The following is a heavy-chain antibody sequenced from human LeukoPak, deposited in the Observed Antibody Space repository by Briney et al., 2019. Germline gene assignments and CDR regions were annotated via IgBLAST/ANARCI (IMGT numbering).Heavy chain of an antibody. Sequence: PGRSLRLSCAASGFTFSSYGMHWVRQAPGKGLEWVAVISYDGSNKYYADSVKGRFTISRDNSKNTLYLQMNSLRAEDTAVYYCAKDRIAAAGHFDYWGQGTLVTVSS. J-gene: IGHJ4*02. CDR2: ISYDGSNK. CDR3: AKDRIAAAGHFDY. V-gene: IGHV3-30*18. D-gene: IGHD6-13*01. CDR1: GFTFSSYG.